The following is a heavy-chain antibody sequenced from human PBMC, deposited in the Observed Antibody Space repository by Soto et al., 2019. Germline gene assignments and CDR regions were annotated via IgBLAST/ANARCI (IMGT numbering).Heavy chain of an antibody. CDR3: ERRTIYSSSSGIEY. V-gene: IGHV4-39*01. CDR2: IYYSGST. J-gene: IGHJ4*02. CDR1: GGSISSSSYY. D-gene: IGHD6-6*01. Sequence: SETLSLTCTVSGGSISSSSYYWGWIRQPPGKGLEWIGSIYYSGSTYYNPSLKSRVTISVDTSKNQFSLKLSSVTAADTAVYYCERRTIYSSSSGIEYWGQGSPVTVSS.